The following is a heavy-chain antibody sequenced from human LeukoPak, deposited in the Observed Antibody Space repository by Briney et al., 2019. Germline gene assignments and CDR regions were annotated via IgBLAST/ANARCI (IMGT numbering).Heavy chain of an antibody. D-gene: IGHD6-13*01. CDR2: IYYSGST. CDR1: GGSISSYY. CDR3: ARQGFSSRRSGSDI. Sequence: SETLSLTCTVSGGSISSYYWSWIRQPPGKGLEWIGYIYYSGSTNYNPSLKSRVTISVDTSKNQFSLKLSSMTAADTAVYYCARQGFSSRRSGSDIWGQGTMVTVSS. V-gene: IGHV4-59*08. J-gene: IGHJ3*02.